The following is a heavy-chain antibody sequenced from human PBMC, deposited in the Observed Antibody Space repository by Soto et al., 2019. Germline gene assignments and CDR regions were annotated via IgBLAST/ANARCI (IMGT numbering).Heavy chain of an antibody. CDR1: GGTFSTYA. J-gene: IGHJ5*02. D-gene: IGHD6-13*01. CDR2: IIPIFGTA. CDR3: ARFERYSSPNLGWFDP. Sequence: QVQLVQSGAEVKKPGSSVKVSCKASGGTFSTYAISWVRQAPGQGLEWMGGIIPIFGTANYAQKFQGRVTITADESTSTAYMELSSLRSADTAVYYCARFERYSSPNLGWFDPWGQGTLVTVSS. V-gene: IGHV1-69*12.